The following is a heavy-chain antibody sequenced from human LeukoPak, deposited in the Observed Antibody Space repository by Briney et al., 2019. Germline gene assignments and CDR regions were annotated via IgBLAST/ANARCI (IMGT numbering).Heavy chain of an antibody. CDR2: IKQDGSEK. D-gene: IGHD4-23*01. CDR1: GFTLSSYW. Sequence: GGSLRLSCAASGFTLSSYWMSWVRQAPGKGLEWVANIKQDGSEKYYVDSVKGRSTISRDNAKNSLCLQMNSLRAEDTAVYYCARRGDGGRSFDYWGQGTLVTVSS. V-gene: IGHV3-7*01. J-gene: IGHJ4*02. CDR3: ARRGDGGRSFDY.